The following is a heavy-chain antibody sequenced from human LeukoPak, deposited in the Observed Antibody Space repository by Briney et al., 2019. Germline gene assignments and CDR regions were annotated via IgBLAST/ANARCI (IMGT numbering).Heavy chain of an antibody. CDR3: AKDRYTSGWSSDY. CDR2: ISGGAGST. V-gene: IGHV3-23*01. Sequence: PGGSLRLSCAASGFTFSSYAMSWVRQAPGKGLEWVSSISGGAGSTSYAGSVKGRFIISRDNSKNSLYLQMDSLRADDTAVYYCAKDRYTSGWSSDYWGQGTLVTVSS. CDR1: GFTFSSYA. J-gene: IGHJ4*02. D-gene: IGHD6-19*01.